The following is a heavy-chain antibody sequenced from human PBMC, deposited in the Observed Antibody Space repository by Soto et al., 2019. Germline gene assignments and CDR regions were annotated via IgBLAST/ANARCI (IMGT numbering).Heavy chain of an antibody. CDR1: GGSISSSSCC. CDR3: AAQGAVRYYHTLLAP. Sequence: SETLSLTCTVSGGSISSSSCCWGWIRQPPGKGLEWIGSIYYSGSTYYNPSLKSRVTISVDTSKNQFSLKLSSVTAADTAVYYFAAQGAVRYYHTLLAPWVKGTLVTV. D-gene: IGHD3-10*01. V-gene: IGHV4-39*01. CDR2: IYYSGST. J-gene: IGHJ5*02.